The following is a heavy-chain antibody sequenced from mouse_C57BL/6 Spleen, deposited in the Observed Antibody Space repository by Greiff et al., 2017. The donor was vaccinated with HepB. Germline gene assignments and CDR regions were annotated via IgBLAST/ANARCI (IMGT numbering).Heavy chain of an antibody. J-gene: IGHJ4*01. CDR1: GFNIKDDY. CDR2: IDPENGDT. CDR3: TLRAYYSNLYAMDY. D-gene: IGHD2-5*01. Sequence: DVKLQESGAELVRPGASVKLSCTASGFNIKDDYMHWVKQRPEQGLEWIGWIDPENGDTEYASKFQGKATITADTSSNTAYLQLSSLTSEDTAVYYCTLRAYYSNLYAMDYWGQGTSVTVSS. V-gene: IGHV14-4*01.